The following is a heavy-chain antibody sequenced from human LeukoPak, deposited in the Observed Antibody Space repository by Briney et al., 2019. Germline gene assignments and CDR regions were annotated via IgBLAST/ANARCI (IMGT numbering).Heavy chain of an antibody. D-gene: IGHD5-24*01. Sequence: GGSLRLSCAASGFTFSGHWMQWVRQAPGGGLVWVSRINTDGISTTYADSVKGRFTISRDNAKKTLYLQMNSLRADDTAVYYCAMKAVPRPRLHDAFDFWGQGTVVSVSS. J-gene: IGHJ3*01. CDR1: GFTFSGHW. CDR3: AMKAVPRPRLHDAFDF. CDR2: INTDGIST. V-gene: IGHV3-74*01.